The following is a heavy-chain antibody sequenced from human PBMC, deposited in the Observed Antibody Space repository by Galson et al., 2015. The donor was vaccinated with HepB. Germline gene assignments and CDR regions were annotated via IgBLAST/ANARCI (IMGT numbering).Heavy chain of an antibody. CDR1: GFTFSSYS. D-gene: IGHD6-6*01. CDR2: ISSSSSYI. CDR3: ARDQREDIAARLPHYYYYYMDV. J-gene: IGHJ6*03. V-gene: IGHV3-21*01. Sequence: SLRLSCAASGFTFSSYSMNWVRQAPGKGLEWVSSISSSSSYIYYADSVKGRFTISRDNAKNSLYLQMNSLRAEDTAVYYCARDQREDIAARLPHYYYYYMDVWGKGTTVTVSS.